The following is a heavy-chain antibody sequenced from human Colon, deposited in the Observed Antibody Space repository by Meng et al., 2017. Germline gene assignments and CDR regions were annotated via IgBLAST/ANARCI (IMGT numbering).Heavy chain of an antibody. CDR3: AKVDSTCTGGNCYYLDS. CDR1: GFTFRLYA. V-gene: IGHV3-9*01. CDR2: ISWNSVNI. J-gene: IGHJ4*02. D-gene: IGHD2-15*01. Sequence: GGSLRLSCAASGFTFRLYAMHWVRQAPGKGLEWVSRISWNSVNIDYAASVKGRFTISRDNAKNSVYLEMSNLRPEDTALYYCAKVDSTCTGGNCYYLDSWGQGNLV.